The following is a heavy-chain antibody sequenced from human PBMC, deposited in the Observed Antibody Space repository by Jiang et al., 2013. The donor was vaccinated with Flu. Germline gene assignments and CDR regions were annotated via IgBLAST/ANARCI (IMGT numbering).Heavy chain of an antibody. J-gene: IGHJ3*02. V-gene: IGHV1-58*01. CDR3: AAGLNNIVVVPAAKI. CDR2: VVGSGNT. Sequence: VVGSGNTNYAQKFQERVTITRDMSTSTAYMELSSLRSEDTAVYYCAAGLNNIVVVPAAKIWGQGTMVTVSS. D-gene: IGHD2-2*01.